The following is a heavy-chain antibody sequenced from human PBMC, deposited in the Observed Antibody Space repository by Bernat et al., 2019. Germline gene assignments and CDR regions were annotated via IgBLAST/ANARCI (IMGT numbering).Heavy chain of an antibody. CDR1: GGSISSSSYY. Sequence: QLQLQESGPGLVKPSETLSLTCTVSGGSISSSSYYWGWIRQPPGKGREWMGSIYYRGSTYSNPSLNSRVTISVHPSKNQFSLTLRSLTAADTAVYYCARHIYDFWSCYYARAGFFQHWGQGTLVTVSS. D-gene: IGHD3-3*01. CDR2: IYYRGST. V-gene: IGHV4-39*01. CDR3: ARHIYDFWSCYYARAGFFQH. J-gene: IGHJ1*01.